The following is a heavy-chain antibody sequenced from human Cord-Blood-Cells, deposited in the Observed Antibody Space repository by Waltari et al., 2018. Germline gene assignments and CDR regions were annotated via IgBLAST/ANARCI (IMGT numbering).Heavy chain of an antibody. CDR3: ARGPDSSGYYFDY. V-gene: IGHV3-7*01. Sequence: EVQLVESGGGLVQPGGSLRLSCAASGFTFSSYWMSWVRGDPGRGLEWVAKIKEGGSEKYYVDAVKGRFTISRDTAKNSLYLQMNSLRAEDTAVYYWARGPDSSGYYFDYWGQGTLVTVSS. CDR1: GFTFSSYW. J-gene: IGHJ4*02. CDR2: IKEGGSEK. D-gene: IGHD3-22*01.